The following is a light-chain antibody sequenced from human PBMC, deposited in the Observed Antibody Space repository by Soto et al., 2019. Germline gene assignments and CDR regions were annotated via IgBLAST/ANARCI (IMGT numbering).Light chain of an antibody. CDR2: AAS. CDR3: LQHHDYPLA. Sequence: DIQMTQSPSAMSASVGDRVTLTCRASQGIGDYLAWFQQKPGKVPKRLIYAASNLQSGVPSRFSGSGSGTEFTLTISSLQPEDFATYYCLQHHDYPLAFGGGTKVDIK. J-gene: IGKJ4*01. CDR1: QGIGDY. V-gene: IGKV1-17*03.